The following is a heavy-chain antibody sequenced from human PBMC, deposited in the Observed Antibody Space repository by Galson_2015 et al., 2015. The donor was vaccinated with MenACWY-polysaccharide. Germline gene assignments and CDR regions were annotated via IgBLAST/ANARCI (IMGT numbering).Heavy chain of an antibody. CDR3: ARSAWLDI. CDR2: ISSSSGII. CDR1: GFSFSTYW. J-gene: IGHJ3*02. V-gene: IGHV3-48*04. Sequence: SLRLSCAASGFSFSTYWMHWVRHAPGKGLVCISHISSSSGIIYYADSVKGRFTISRDNAKNSLYLQMNSLGAEDTAMYYCARSAWLDIWGQGTMVTVSS. D-gene: IGHD6-25*01.